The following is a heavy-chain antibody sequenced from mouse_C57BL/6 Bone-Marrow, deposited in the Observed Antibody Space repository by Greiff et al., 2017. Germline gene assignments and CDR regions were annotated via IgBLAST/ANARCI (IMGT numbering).Heavy chain of an antibody. CDR2: INYDGSST. Sequence: EVHLVESEGGLVQPGSSMKLSCTASGFTFSDYYMAWVRQVPEKGLEWVANINYDGSSTYYLDSLKSRFIISRDNAKNILYLQMSSLKSEDTATYYCARDRGYEYDYAMDYWGQGTSVTVSS. D-gene: IGHD2-4*01. V-gene: IGHV5-16*01. CDR1: GFTFSDYY. CDR3: ARDRGYEYDYAMDY. J-gene: IGHJ4*01.